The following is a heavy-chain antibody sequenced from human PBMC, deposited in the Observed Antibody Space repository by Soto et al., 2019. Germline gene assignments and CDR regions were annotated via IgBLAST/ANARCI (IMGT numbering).Heavy chain of an antibody. CDR3: ARLGGAWVKTTWYFDY. J-gene: IGHJ4*02. D-gene: IGHD4-17*01. Sequence: QLQLQESGPGLVKPSETLSLTCTVSGCSISSSSYYWGWIRQPPGKGLEWIGSIYSSGSTYYNPSLKSRVPISVDTSKNQFSLKLSSVTAADTAVYYCARLGGAWVKTTWYFDYWGQGNMVTVSS. CDR2: IYSSGST. V-gene: IGHV4-39*01. CDR1: GCSISSSSYY.